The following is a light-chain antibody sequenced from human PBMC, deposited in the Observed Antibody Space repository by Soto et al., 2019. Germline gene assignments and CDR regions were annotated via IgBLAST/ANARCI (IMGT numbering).Light chain of an antibody. CDR1: QSVRSSD. J-gene: IGKJ4*01. Sequence: EIVLTQSPGTLSLSPGERATLFCRASQSVRSSDLAWYQQQPGQTPSLLIYGASSRATGTPDRFSGSGSGTDFTLTISRLEPEDFAVYYCQQYGTSPLTFGGGTKVEI. CDR3: QQYGTSPLT. CDR2: GAS. V-gene: IGKV3-20*01.